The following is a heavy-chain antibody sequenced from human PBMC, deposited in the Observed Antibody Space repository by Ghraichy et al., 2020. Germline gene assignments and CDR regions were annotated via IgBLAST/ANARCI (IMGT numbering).Heavy chain of an antibody. CDR2: TRNKANSYST. CDR1: GFTVSDHY. J-gene: IGHJ6*03. D-gene: IGHD1-26*01. V-gene: IGHV3-72*01. Sequence: GGSLRLSCAASGFTVSDHYMDWVRQAPGKGLEWVGRTRNKANSYSTEYAATVKGRFSIARDDSQNSLFLQMNSLKTEDTAVYYCVRNSGRNRYYMDVWGQGTTVTVSS. CDR3: VRNSGRNRYYMDV.